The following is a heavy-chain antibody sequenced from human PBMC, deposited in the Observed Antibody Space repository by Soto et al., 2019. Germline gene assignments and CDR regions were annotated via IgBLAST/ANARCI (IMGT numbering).Heavy chain of an antibody. J-gene: IGHJ1*01. D-gene: IGHD2-2*01. V-gene: IGHV3-11*01. CDR3: ARDCSSSSCYGYFQH. CDR1: GFTFSDYY. Sequence: QVQLVESGEGLVKPGGSLRLSCAASGFTFSDYYMSWIRQAPGKGLEWVSHISGSGSTIYFADSVKGRFTISRDNAKNSLYLQMNSLRAEDTAVYYCARDCSSSSCYGYFQHWGQGTRVTVSS. CDR2: ISGSGSTI.